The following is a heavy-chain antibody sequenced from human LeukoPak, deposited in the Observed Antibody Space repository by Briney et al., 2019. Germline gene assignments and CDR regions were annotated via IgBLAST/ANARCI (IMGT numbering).Heavy chain of an antibody. CDR1: GGSISSGGYY. J-gene: IGHJ4*02. Sequence: PSQTLSLTCTVSGGSISSGGYYWSWLRQPPGKGLEWIGYIYHSGSTYYNPSLKSRVTISVDRSKNQFSLKLSSVTDADTAVYYCARVRVDIVATRGFAFDYWGQGTLVTVSS. CDR2: IYHSGST. D-gene: IGHD5-12*01. V-gene: IGHV4-30-2*01. CDR3: ARVRVDIVATRGFAFDY.